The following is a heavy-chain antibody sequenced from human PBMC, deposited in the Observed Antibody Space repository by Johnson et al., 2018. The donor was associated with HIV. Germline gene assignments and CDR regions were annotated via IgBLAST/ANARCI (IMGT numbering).Heavy chain of an antibody. D-gene: IGHD1-26*01. CDR1: GFTFSSYA. Sequence: VQLVESGGGVVQPGRSLRLSCAASGFTFSSYAMHWVRQAPGKGLEWVAVISYDGSNKYYADSVKGRFTISRDNSKNTLYLQMNSLRAEDTAVYYCAGDRSDIFAFDIWGQGTMVTVSS. J-gene: IGHJ3*02. V-gene: IGHV3-30*04. CDR3: AGDRSDIFAFDI. CDR2: ISYDGSNK.